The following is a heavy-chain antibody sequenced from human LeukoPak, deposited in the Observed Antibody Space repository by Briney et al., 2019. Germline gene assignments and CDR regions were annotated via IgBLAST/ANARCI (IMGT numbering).Heavy chain of an antibody. D-gene: IGHD2-15*01. Sequence: GGSLRLSCAASGFTFSSYNMNWVRQAPGKGLEWVSYISDTGSTLYYADSVKDRFTISRDNAKNSLYLQMNNLRAEDTAVYYCARGYCRGGDCYSGIFHYWGQGTLVTVSS. CDR2: ISDTGSTL. CDR3: ARGYCRGGDCYSGIFHY. CDR1: GFTFSSYN. V-gene: IGHV3-48*01. J-gene: IGHJ4*02.